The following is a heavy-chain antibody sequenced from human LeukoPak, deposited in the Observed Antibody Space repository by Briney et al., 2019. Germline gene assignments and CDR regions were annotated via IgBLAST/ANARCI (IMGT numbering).Heavy chain of an antibody. V-gene: IGHV4-61*02. Sequence: SETLSLTCTVSGGSISSGSYYWSWIRQPAGKGLEWIGRIYTSGSTNYNPSLESRVTISVDASKNQFSLKLSSVTAADTAVYYCASRGIAAAGGVDYWGQGTLVTVSS. CDR1: GGSISSGSYY. D-gene: IGHD6-13*01. J-gene: IGHJ4*02. CDR3: ASRGIAAAGGVDY. CDR2: IYTSGST.